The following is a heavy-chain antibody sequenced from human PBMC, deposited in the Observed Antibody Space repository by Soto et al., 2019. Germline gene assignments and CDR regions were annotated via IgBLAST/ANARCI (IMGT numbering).Heavy chain of an antibody. CDR3: ARAPPSTSDGMDV. CDR1: GFTVSSNY. J-gene: IGHJ6*02. V-gene: IGHV3-53*02. Sequence: EVQLVETGGGLIQPGGSLRLSCAASGFTVSSNYMSWVRQAPGKGLEWVSVIYSGGSTYYAYSVRGRFTISRDNSKNTLYLQMKSLRAEDTAVYYCARAPPSTSDGMDVWGQVTTGTVAS. CDR2: IYSGGST.